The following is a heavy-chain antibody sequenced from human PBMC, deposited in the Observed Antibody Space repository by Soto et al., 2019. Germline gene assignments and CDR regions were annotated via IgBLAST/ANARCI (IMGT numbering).Heavy chain of an antibody. CDR1: GFTFSSYG. V-gene: IGHV3-30*18. Sequence: GSLRLSCAASGFTFSSYGMHWVRQAPGKGLEWVAVISYDGSNKYYADSVKGRFTISRDNSKNTLYLQMNSLRAEDTAVYYCAKEYTVGYCSGGSCWDYGMDVWGQGTTVTVSS. CDR2: ISYDGSNK. CDR3: AKEYTVGYCSGGSCWDYGMDV. J-gene: IGHJ6*02. D-gene: IGHD2-15*01.